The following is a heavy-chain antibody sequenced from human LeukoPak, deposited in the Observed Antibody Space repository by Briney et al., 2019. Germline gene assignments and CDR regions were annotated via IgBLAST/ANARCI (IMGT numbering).Heavy chain of an antibody. Sequence: ASVKVSCKASGYTFTSYGISWVRQAPGQGLEWMGWISAYSGNTNYAQKLQGRVTMTTDTSTNTAYMELRSLRSDDTAVYYCAKAKGSHGGRAFDIWGQGTMVTVSS. CDR3: AKAKGSHGGRAFDI. J-gene: IGHJ3*02. V-gene: IGHV1-18*01. CDR1: GYTFTSYG. D-gene: IGHD3-16*01. CDR2: ISAYSGNT.